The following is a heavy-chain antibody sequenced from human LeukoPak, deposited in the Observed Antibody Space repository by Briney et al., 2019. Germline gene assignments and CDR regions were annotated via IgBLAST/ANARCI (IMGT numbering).Heavy chain of an antibody. J-gene: IGHJ4*02. D-gene: IGHD2-2*01. CDR3: ARVGGLKYQPPTDFDY. CDR2: INHSGST. Sequence: SETLSLTCAVYGGSFSGYYWSCIRQPPGKGLEWIGEINHSGSTNYNPSLKSRVTISVDTSKNQFSLKLSSVTAADTAVYYCARVGGLKYQPPTDFDYWGQGTLVTVSS. V-gene: IGHV4-34*01. CDR1: GGSFSGYY.